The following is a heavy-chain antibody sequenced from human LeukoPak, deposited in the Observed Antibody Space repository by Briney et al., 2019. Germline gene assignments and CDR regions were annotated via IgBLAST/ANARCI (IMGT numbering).Heavy chain of an antibody. CDR2: IYYSGST. Sequence: SETLSLTCTVSGGSISSYYWSWIRQPPVKGLEWIGYIYYSGSTNYNPSLKSRVTISVDTPKNQFSLKLSSVTAADTAVYYCARRRYYDGSGYANAFDIWGQGTMVTVSS. V-gene: IGHV4-59*08. CDR3: ARRRYYDGSGYANAFDI. CDR1: GGSISSYY. D-gene: IGHD3-22*01. J-gene: IGHJ3*02.